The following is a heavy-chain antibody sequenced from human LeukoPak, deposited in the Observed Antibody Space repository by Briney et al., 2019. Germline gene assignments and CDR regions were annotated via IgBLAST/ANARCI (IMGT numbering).Heavy chain of an antibody. Sequence: PGGSLRLSCAASGFTFSSDAMSWVRQAPGKGLEWVSAISGSGGSTYYADSVKGRFTISRDNSKNTLYLQMNSLRAEDTAVYYCAKPGPRRRLFVEYFQHWGQGTLVTVSS. CDR3: AKPGPRRRLFVEYFQH. CDR1: GFTFSSDA. V-gene: IGHV3-23*01. CDR2: ISGSGGST. D-gene: IGHD1-14*01. J-gene: IGHJ1*01.